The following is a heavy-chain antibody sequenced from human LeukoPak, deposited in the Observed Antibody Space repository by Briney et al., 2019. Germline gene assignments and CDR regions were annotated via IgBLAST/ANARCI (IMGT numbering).Heavy chain of an antibody. Sequence: PSETLSLTCTVSGGSIDSRSYYWDWIRQAPGKGLEWIGTIYHSGSTEYNPSLKSRIAIFVDTSKNQFSLILHSVAAADTAVYYCARRSEFDNTHYHYFDYWGQGALVTVSS. CDR3: ARRSEFDNTHYHYFDY. CDR1: GGSIDSRSYY. CDR2: IYHSGST. V-gene: IGHV4-39*01. J-gene: IGHJ4*02. D-gene: IGHD2-15*01.